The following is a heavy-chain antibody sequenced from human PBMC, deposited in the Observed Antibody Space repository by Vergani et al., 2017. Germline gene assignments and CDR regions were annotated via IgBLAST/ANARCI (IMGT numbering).Heavy chain of an antibody. V-gene: IGHV3-23*01. Sequence: TASGFTFSSYAMSWVRQAPGKGLEWVSAISGSGGSTYYADSVKGRFTISRDNSKNTLYLQMNSLRAGDTAVYYCARDKLGYCSGGGCLVSAFDIWGQGTMVTVSS. J-gene: IGHJ3*02. CDR1: GFTFSSYA. D-gene: IGHD2-15*01. CDR2: ISGSGGST. CDR3: ARDKLGYCSGGGCLVSAFDI.